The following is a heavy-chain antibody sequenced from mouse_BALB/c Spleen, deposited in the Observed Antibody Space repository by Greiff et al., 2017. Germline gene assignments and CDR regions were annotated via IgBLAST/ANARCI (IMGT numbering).Heavy chain of an antibody. CDR1: GYSITSDYA. V-gene: IGHV3-2*02. Sequence: EVQRVESGPGLVKPSQSLSLTCTVTGYSITSDYAWNWIRQFPGNKLEWMGYISYSGSTSYNPSLKSRISITRDTSKNQFFLQLNSVTTEDTATYYCARLFDGYYPGWYFDVWGAGTTVTVSS. J-gene: IGHJ1*01. CDR2: ISYSGST. CDR3: ARLFDGYYPGWYFDV. D-gene: IGHD2-3*01.